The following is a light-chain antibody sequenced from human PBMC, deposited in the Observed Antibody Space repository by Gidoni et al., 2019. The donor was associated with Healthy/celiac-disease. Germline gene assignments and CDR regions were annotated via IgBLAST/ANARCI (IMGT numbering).Light chain of an antibody. Sequence: DIVLTQSPGTLSLSPGERATLSCRASQSVSSSYLAWYQQKPGQAPRLLIYGASSRATGIPYRFSGSGSGTDFTLTISRLEPEDFAVYYCQQYGSSPRTFXXXTKVEIK. CDR3: QQYGSSPRT. CDR2: GAS. CDR1: QSVSSSY. J-gene: IGKJ1*01. V-gene: IGKV3-20*01.